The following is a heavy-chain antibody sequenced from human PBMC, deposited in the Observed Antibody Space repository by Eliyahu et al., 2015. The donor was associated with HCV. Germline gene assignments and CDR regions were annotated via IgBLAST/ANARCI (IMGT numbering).Heavy chain of an antibody. CDR3: ATNSGWLSPFDY. CDR1: GFTFSSYS. J-gene: IGHJ4*02. Sequence: EVQLVESGGGLVQPGGSLRLSCAASGFTFSSYSMNXGRQAPGKGLEWVSYISSSSSTIYYADSVKGRFTISRDNAKNSLYLQMNSLRAEDTAVYYCATNSGWLSPFDYWGQGTLVTVSS. V-gene: IGHV3-48*01. D-gene: IGHD5-12*01. CDR2: ISSSSSTI.